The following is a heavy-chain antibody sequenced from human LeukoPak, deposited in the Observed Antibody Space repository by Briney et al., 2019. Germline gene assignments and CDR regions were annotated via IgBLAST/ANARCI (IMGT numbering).Heavy chain of an antibody. CDR2: ISYDGSNK. CDR1: GFTFSSYG. CDR3: ANGDGSGYYEEYFQH. Sequence: PGGSLRLSCAASGFTFSSYGMHWVRQAPGKGLEWVAVISYDGSNKYYADSVKGRFTISRDNSKNTLYLQMNSLRAEDTAVYYCANGDGSGYYEEYFQHWGQGTLVTVSS. V-gene: IGHV3-30*18. J-gene: IGHJ1*01. D-gene: IGHD3-22*01.